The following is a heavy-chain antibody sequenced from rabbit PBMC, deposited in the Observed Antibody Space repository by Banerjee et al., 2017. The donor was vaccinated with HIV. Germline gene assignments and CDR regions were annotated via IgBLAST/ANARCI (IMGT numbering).Heavy chain of an antibody. CDR2: IYGGSSGSS. CDR1: GCSFSSSYY. Sequence: QSLEEYGGDLVEPGASLTLTCTASGCSFSSSYYICWVRQAPGEGLECFACIYGGSSGSSYYASWAKGRFTISKTSSTTVTLQMTSLTAADTATYFCARGSATMTMVITGYYLNLWGPGTLVTVS. D-gene: IGHD2-1*01. CDR3: ARGSATMTMVITGYYLNL. J-gene: IGHJ4*01. V-gene: IGHV1S40*01.